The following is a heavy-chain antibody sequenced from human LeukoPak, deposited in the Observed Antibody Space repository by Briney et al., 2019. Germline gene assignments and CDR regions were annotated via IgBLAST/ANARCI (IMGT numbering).Heavy chain of an antibody. D-gene: IGHD2-8*01. CDR1: GFTFSSYA. CDR3: AREGIVLMVYALDY. J-gene: IGHJ4*02. V-gene: IGHV3-21*01. CDR2: ISSSSSYI. Sequence: GGSLRLSCAASGFTFSSYAMSWVRQAPGKGLEWVSSISSSSSYIYYADSVKGRFTISRDNAKNSLYLQMNSLRAEDTAVYYCAREGIVLMVYALDYWGQGTLVTVSS.